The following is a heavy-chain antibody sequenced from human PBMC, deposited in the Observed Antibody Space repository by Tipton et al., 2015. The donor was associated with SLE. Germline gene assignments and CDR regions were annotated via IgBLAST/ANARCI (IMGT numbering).Heavy chain of an antibody. CDR2: IYYSGST. CDR3: ASPRSSSSTDWYFDL. CDR1: GGSISSNSYY. J-gene: IGHJ2*01. Sequence: TLSLTCTVSGGSISSNSYYWGWFRQPPGKGLEWIGSIYYSGSTYYNPSLKSRVTISVDTSKNQFSLKLSSVTAADTAVYYCASPRSSSSTDWYFDLWGRGTLVTVSS. V-gene: IGHV4-39*07. D-gene: IGHD6-6*01.